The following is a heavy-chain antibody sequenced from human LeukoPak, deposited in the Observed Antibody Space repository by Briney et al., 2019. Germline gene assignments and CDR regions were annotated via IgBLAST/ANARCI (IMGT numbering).Heavy chain of an antibody. D-gene: IGHD3-3*01. CDR1: GGSISSYY. J-gene: IGHJ4*02. CDR2: IYYSGST. CDR3: ARSQVGEAYYDFWSGPTDNYYFDY. V-gene: IGHV4-59*08. Sequence: PSETLSLTCTVSGGSISSYYWSWIRQPPGKGLEWIGYIYYSGSTNYNPSLKSRVTISVDTSKNQFSLKLSSVTAADTAVYYCARSQVGEAYYDFWSGPTDNYYFDYWGQGTLVTVSS.